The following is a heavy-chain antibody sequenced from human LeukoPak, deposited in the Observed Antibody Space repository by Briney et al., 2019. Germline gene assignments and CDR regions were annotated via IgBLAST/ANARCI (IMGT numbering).Heavy chain of an antibody. CDR2: IYHSGST. Sequence: SETLSLTCTVSGYSISSGYYWGWIRQPPGKGLEWIGSIYHSGSTFDNPSLKSRVTISVDTSKNQFSLKLSSVTAADTAVYYCARGFTSRGYSSSWYPFYNWFDPWGQGTLVTVSS. D-gene: IGHD6-13*01. CDR1: GYSISSGYY. CDR3: ARGFTSRGYSSSWYPFYNWFDP. J-gene: IGHJ5*02. V-gene: IGHV4-38-2*02.